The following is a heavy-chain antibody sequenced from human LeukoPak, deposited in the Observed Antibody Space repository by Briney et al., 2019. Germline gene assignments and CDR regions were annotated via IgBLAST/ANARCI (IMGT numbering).Heavy chain of an antibody. J-gene: IGHJ3*02. CDR1: GFTFTSSA. D-gene: IGHD3-22*01. Sequence: SVKVSCKASGFTFTSSAVQWVRQARGQRLEWIGWIVVGSGNTNYAQKFQERVTITRDMSTSTAYMELSSLRAEDTAVYYCARDDYYDTSAHSDDAFDIWGQGTMVTVSS. CDR3: ARDDYYDTSAHSDDAFDI. V-gene: IGHV1-58*01. CDR2: IVVGSGNT.